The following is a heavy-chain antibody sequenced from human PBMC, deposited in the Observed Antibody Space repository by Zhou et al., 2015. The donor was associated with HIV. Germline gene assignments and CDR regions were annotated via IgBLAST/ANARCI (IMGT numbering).Heavy chain of an antibody. CDR2: IRSTTDGVPP. Sequence: EEQLVESGGGFVKPGGSLRLSCAASGFNFNKAWMSWVRQVPGKGLEWVGRIRSTTDGVPPEYAAFVKGRFSISRDDSRKTTYMQMNSLKIEDTAVYYCANPWGANWYFDLWGRGTLVTVSS. CDR3: ANPWGANWYFDL. CDR1: GFNFNKAW. D-gene: IGHD7-27*01. V-gene: IGHV3-15*01. J-gene: IGHJ2*01.